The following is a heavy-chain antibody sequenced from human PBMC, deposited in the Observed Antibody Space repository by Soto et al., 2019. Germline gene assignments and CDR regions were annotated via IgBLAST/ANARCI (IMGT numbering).Heavy chain of an antibody. CDR2: IIPIFGTA. CDR1: GGTFSSYA. J-gene: IGHJ6*02. CDR3: TRGVAAAGKNYYYYGMDV. Sequence: QVQLVQSGAEVKKPGSSVKVSCKASGGTFSSYAISWVRQAPGQGLEWMGGIIPIFGTANYAQKFQGRVTITADASTSTAYMELSSLRSEDTAVYYCTRGVAAAGKNYYYYGMDVWGQGTTVTVSS. D-gene: IGHD6-13*01. V-gene: IGHV1-69*01.